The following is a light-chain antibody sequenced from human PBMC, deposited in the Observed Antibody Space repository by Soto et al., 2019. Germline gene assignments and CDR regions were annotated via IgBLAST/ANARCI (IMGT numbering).Light chain of an antibody. CDR1: SSNIGAGYE. CDR2: DSI. V-gene: IGLV1-40*01. CDR3: QSYDSSLSGAV. Sequence: QAVVTQPPSVSGAPGQRITISCTGSSSNIGAGYEVHWYQQLPGTAPKLLIYDSINRPSGVPDRFSGSKSATSASLAITGLQAEDEADYYCQSYDSSLSGAVFGGGTKLTVL. J-gene: IGLJ3*02.